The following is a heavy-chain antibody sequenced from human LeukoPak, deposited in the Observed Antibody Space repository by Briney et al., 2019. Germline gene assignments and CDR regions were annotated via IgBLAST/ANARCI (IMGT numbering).Heavy chain of an antibody. V-gene: IGHV4-59*08. Sequence: PSETLSLTCTVSGASLNISYWSWIRQPPGKGLEWIGYIYYGGSTNYNPSLKSRVTISVDTSKNQFSLKLSSVTAADTAVYYCARAVVVVPAAHNWFDPWGQGTLVTVSS. CDR2: IYYGGST. J-gene: IGHJ5*02. CDR1: GASLNISY. D-gene: IGHD2-2*01. CDR3: ARAVVVVPAAHNWFDP.